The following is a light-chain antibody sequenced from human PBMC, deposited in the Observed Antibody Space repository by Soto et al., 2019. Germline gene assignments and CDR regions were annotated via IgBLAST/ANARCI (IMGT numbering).Light chain of an antibody. J-gene: IGKJ4*02. CDR1: QSISRF. CDR2: AAS. CDR3: QESNNHPRT. V-gene: IGKV1-39*01. Sequence: DIQMTQSPSSLSASVGDRVTITCRASQSISRFLNWYQQKPGEAPKLLIYAASTLQSGVPSRFSGSGSGTYFTLTITTLQPEDFETYFCQESNNHPRTFGRGTKVEIX.